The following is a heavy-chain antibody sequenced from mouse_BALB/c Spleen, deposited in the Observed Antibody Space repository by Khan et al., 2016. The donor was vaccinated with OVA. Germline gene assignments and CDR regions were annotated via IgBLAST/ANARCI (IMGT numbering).Heavy chain of an antibody. CDR1: GFTFSSYS. Sequence: EVELVESGGDLVKPGGSLKLSCAASGFTFSSYSMSWVRQIPDKRLEWVATMSSGGDYTYYPDSVKGRFTISRDNDKNTLYLQMSSLKSEDTAMYYCASHLTGSFAYWGQGTLVTVSA. V-gene: IGHV5-6*01. CDR2: MSSGGDYT. CDR3: ASHLTGSFAY. J-gene: IGHJ3*01. D-gene: IGHD4-1*01.